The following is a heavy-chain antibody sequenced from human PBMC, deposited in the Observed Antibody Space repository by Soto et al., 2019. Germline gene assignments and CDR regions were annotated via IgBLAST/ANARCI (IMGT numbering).Heavy chain of an antibody. V-gene: IGHV1-3*05. D-gene: IGHD2-21*02. CDR1: GYTFTSYA. CDR2: INAGNGNT. CDR3: ARSIVVVTALDY. J-gene: IGHJ4*02. Sequence: QVQLVQSGAEEKKPGASVKVSCKASGYTFTSYAMHWVRQAPGQRLEGMGWINAGNGNTKNSQKFQGRGTITRDTSASTAYMELSSLRAEDTAVYYCARSIVVVTALDYWGQGTLVTVSS.